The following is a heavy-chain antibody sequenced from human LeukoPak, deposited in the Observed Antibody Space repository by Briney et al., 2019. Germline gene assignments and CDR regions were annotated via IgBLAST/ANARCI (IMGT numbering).Heavy chain of an antibody. V-gene: IGHV1-18*01. CDR3: AMILRYFDWSSRVWFDP. CDR2: ISAYNGNT. J-gene: IGHJ5*02. CDR1: GYTFTSYG. D-gene: IGHD3-9*01. Sequence: GASVKVSCKASGYTFTSYGTSWVRQAPGQGLEWMGWISAYNGNTNYAQKLQGRVTMTTDTSTSTAYMELRSLRSDDTAVYYCAMILRYFDWSSRVWFDPWGQGTLVTVSS.